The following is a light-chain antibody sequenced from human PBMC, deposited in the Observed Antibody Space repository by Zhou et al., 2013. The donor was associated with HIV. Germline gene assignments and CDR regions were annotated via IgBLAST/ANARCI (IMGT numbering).Light chain of an antibody. CDR3: QQAYSFPLT. V-gene: IGKV1-39*01. Sequence: DIQMTQSPSSLSASVGDRVTITCRASQSISSYLNWYQQKPGKAPKLLIYAASSLQSGVPSRFSGSGSGTEFTLTISSLQPDDFATYYCQQAYSFPLTFGGGTKVEIK. CDR1: QSISSY. CDR2: AAS. J-gene: IGKJ4*01.